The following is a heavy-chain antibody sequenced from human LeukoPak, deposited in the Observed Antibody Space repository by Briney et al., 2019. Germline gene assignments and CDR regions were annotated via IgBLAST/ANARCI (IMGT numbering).Heavy chain of an antibody. CDR3: AKSFWWFGEFSPFDY. CDR1: GFTFSSYW. Sequence: GGSLRLSCAASGFTFSSYWMHWVRQAPGKGLVWVSRINSDGSSTSYADSVKGRFTISRDNAKNTLYLQMNSLRVEDTAVYYCAKSFWWFGEFSPFDYWGQGTLVTVSS. V-gene: IGHV3-74*01. CDR2: INSDGSST. D-gene: IGHD3-10*01. J-gene: IGHJ4*02.